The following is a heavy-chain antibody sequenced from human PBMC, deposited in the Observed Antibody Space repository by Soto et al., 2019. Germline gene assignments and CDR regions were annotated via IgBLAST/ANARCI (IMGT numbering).Heavy chain of an antibody. CDR2: ISGSDGKT. CDR3: ARWSYLGY. J-gene: IGHJ1*01. D-gene: IGHD3-10*01. V-gene: IGHV3-23*01. CDR1: GFRFGSYA. Sequence: DVQLWESGGGLVQPGGSLRLSCAASGFRFGSYALSWVRQAPGKGLEWVSTISGSDGKTFYADSVKGRFSISRDTSQSALYLQMNSLRADDTSMYFCARWSYLGYWGQGTRVTVSS.